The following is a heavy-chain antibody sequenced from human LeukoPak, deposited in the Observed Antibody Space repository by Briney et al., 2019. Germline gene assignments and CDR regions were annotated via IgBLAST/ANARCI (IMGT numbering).Heavy chain of an antibody. CDR3: ARDLRRGITMVPLWYFDY. CDR1: GFTFSSYA. CDR2: ISGSGGST. J-gene: IGHJ4*02. Sequence: GGSLRLSCAASGFTFSSYAMSWIRQAPGKGLEWVSAISGSGGSTYYADSVKGRFTISRDNSKNTLYLQMNSLRAEDTAVYYCARDLRRGITMVPLWYFDYWGQGTLVTVSS. D-gene: IGHD3-10*01. V-gene: IGHV3-23*01.